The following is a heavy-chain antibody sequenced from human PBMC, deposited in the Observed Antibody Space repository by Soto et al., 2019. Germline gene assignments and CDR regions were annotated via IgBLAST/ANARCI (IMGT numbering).Heavy chain of an antibody. CDR3: ARLRVEMATIGYYYYYYGMDV. Sequence: GGSLRLSCAASGLTFSSYWMHWVRQAPGKGLVWVSRINSDGSSTSYADSVKGRFTISRDNAKNTLYLQMNSLRAEDTAVYYCARLRVEMATIGYYYYYYGMDVWGQGTTVTVSS. CDR1: GLTFSSYW. V-gene: IGHV3-74*01. CDR2: INSDGSST. J-gene: IGHJ6*02. D-gene: IGHD5-12*01.